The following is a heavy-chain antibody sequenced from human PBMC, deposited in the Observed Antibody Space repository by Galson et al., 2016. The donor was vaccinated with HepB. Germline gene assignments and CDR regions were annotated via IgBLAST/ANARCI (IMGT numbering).Heavy chain of an antibody. CDR1: GFTFSSYA. CDR2: LSYDGHTK. D-gene: IGHD3-10*01. CDR3: ARDVQQGYYGSGAAVDY. Sequence: SLRLSCAASGFTFSSYAMHWVRQAPGKGLEWVAVLSYDGHTKFYADSVKGRFTISRDNSKNTVDLQINSLTADDTALYYPARDVQQGYYGSGAAVDYWGQGTLVTVSS. V-gene: IGHV3-30*04. J-gene: IGHJ4*02.